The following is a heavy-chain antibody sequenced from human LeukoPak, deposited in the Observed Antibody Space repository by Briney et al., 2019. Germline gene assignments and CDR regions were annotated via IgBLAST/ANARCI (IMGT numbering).Heavy chain of an antibody. CDR3: TRDTTEGSSWYSNAFDI. CDR2: IYTSGST. Sequence: SETLSLTCTVSGGSISSYYWSWIRQPAGKGLEWIGRIYTSGSTNYNPSLKSRVTMSVDTSKNQFSLKLSSVTAADTAVYYCTRDTTEGSSWYSNAFDIRGQGTMVTVSS. J-gene: IGHJ3*02. V-gene: IGHV4-4*07. D-gene: IGHD6-13*01. CDR1: GGSISSYY.